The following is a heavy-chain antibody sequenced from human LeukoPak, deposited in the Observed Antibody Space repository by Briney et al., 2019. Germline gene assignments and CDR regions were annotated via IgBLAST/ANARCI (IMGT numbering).Heavy chain of an antibody. CDR3: AKVGNGRVTAIGIPDY. J-gene: IGHJ4*02. D-gene: IGHD2-21*02. CDR1: GFTFSSYG. V-gene: IGHV3-33*06. CDR2: IWYDGSNK. Sequence: GGSLRLSCAASGFTFSSYGMHWVRQAPGKGLEWVAVIWYDGSNKYYADSVKGRFTISRDNSKNTLYLQMNSLRAEDTAVYYCAKVGNGRVTAIGIPDYWGQGTLVTVSS.